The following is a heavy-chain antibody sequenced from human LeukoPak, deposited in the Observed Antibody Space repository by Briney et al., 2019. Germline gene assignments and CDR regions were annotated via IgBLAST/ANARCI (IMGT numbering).Heavy chain of an antibody. D-gene: IGHD3-10*01. CDR1: GFTFSIYS. CDR2: ISCDSGII. J-gene: IGHJ4*02. Sequence: PGGSLRLSCAASGFTFSIYSMDWVCQAPGKGLEWVSYISCDSGIIYYAESVKGRFTISRDNAKNSLYLQMNSLRAEDTAVYYCARNYSPFDYWGQGTLVTVSS. V-gene: IGHV3-48*01. CDR3: ARNYSPFDY.